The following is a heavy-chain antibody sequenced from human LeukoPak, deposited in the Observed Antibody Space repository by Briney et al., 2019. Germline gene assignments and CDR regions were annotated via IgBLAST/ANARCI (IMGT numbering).Heavy chain of an antibody. Sequence: GGSLRLSCAASGFTFSSYGMHWVRQAPGKGLEWVAFIRYDGSNKYYADSVKGRFTISRDNSKNTLYLQMNSLRAEDTAVYYCAKDKHDFWSGSPDYWGQGTLVTVSS. CDR3: AKDKHDFWSGSPDY. V-gene: IGHV3-30*02. CDR1: GFTFSSYG. CDR2: IRYDGSNK. D-gene: IGHD3-3*01. J-gene: IGHJ4*02.